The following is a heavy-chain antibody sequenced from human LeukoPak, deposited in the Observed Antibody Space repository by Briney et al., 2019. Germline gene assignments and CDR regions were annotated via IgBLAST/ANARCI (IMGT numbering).Heavy chain of an antibody. CDR3: ARQGSGNYLSPVNY. CDR1: GGSISSSSYY. Sequence: SETLSLTCTVSGGSISSSSYYWGWIRQPPGKGLERIGTIYYSGSTYYNPSPKRRVTKSVPRSKNPSSLKLSSVTAADTAVYYCARQGSGNYLSPVNYWGQGTLVTVSS. D-gene: IGHD1-26*01. CDR2: IYYSGST. V-gene: IGHV4-39*01. J-gene: IGHJ4*02.